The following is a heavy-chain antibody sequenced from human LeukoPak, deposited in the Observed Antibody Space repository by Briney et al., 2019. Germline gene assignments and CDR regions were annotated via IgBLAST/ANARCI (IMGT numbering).Heavy chain of an antibody. CDR1: GGSISSYY. Sequence: SETLSLTCTVSGGSISSYYWSWIRQPAGKGLEWIGRIYTSGSTNYNPSLKSRVTISVDTSKNQFSLKLSSVTAADTAVYYCARRTRYYYDSSGYSPSQWFDPWGQGTLVTVSS. CDR3: ARRTRYYYDSSGYSPSQWFDP. D-gene: IGHD3-22*01. J-gene: IGHJ5*02. CDR2: IYTSGST. V-gene: IGHV4-4*07.